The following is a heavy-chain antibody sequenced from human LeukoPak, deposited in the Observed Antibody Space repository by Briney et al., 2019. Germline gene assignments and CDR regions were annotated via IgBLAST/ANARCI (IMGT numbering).Heavy chain of an antibody. J-gene: IGHJ4*02. CDR2: IRSKAYGGTT. CDR3: TKTYYDFWSGYYTGSYY. CDR1: GFTFSDYA. D-gene: IGHD3-3*01. Sequence: PGGSLRLSCTASGFTFSDYAMSWVRQAPGKGLEGVGFIRSKAYGGTTEYAASVKGRFTISRDDSKSIAYLQMNSLKTEDTAVYYCTKTYYDFWSGYYTGSYYWGQGTLVTVSS. V-gene: IGHV3-49*04.